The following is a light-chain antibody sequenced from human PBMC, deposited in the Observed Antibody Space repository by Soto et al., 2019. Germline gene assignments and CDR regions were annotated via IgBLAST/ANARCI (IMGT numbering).Light chain of an antibody. CDR1: SSDVANYNY. CDR2: DVS. V-gene: IGLV2-14*03. Sequence: QSALTQLPSVSGSPGQSVTISCTGTSSDVANYNYVSWYQQHPGKAPKLIIYDVSNRPSGVSNRFSGSKSGNTASLTISGLQAEDEADYYCSSYTSSTTLYVFGTGTKLTVL. J-gene: IGLJ1*01. CDR3: SSYTSSTTLYV.